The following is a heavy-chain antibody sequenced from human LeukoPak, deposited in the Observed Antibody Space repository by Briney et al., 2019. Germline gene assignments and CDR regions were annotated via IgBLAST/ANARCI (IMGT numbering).Heavy chain of an antibody. CDR1: GFTFSSYG. V-gene: IGHV3-30*02. Sequence: PGGSLRLSCAASGFTFSSYGMHWVRQAPGKGLEWVSFTRYDGSNKYYADSVKGRFTISRDNSKNTLYLQMNSLGSEDTAVYYCAKPPLDDSFAFDYWGQGTLVTVSS. J-gene: IGHJ4*02. CDR3: AKPPLDDSFAFDY. D-gene: IGHD5-18*01. CDR2: TRYDGSNK.